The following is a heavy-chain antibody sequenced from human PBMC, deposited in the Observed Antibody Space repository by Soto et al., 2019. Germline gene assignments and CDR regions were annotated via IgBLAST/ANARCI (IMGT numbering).Heavy chain of an antibody. J-gene: IGHJ6*02. CDR1: GGSISSSNW. CDR3: ARDRLRFGEFPYYYYGMDV. Sequence: TLSLTCAVSGGSISSSNWWSWVRQPPGKGLEWIGEIYHSGSTNYNPSLKSRVTISVDKSKNQFSLKLSSVTAADTAVYYCARDRLRFGEFPYYYYGMDVWGQGTTVTVSS. V-gene: IGHV4-4*02. CDR2: IYHSGST. D-gene: IGHD3-10*01.